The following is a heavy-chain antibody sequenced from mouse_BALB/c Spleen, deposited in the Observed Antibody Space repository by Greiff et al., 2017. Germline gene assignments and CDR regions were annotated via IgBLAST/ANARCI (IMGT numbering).Heavy chain of an antibody. CDR2: ISSGSSTI. V-gene: IGHV5-17*02. CDR3: ARGDYLFAY. J-gene: IGHJ3*01. Sequence: EVKVVESGGGLVQPGGSRKLSCAASGFTFSSFGMHWVRQAPEKGLEWVAYISSGSSTIYYADTVKGRFTISRDNPKNTLFLQMTSLRSEDTAMYYCARGDYLFAYWGQGTLVTVSA. D-gene: IGHD5-5*01. CDR1: GFTFSSFG.